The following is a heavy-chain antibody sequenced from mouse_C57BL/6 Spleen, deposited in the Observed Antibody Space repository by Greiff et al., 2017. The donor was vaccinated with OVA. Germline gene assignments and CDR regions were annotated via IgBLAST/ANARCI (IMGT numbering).Heavy chain of an antibody. Sequence: QVQLQQPGAELVKPGASVKLSCKASGYTFTSYWMQWVKQRPGQGLEWIGEIDPSDSYTNYNQKFKGKATLTVDTSSSTAYMQLSSLTSEDSAVYYCARFQKYFDYWGQGTTLTVSS. CDR3: ARFQKYFDY. J-gene: IGHJ2*01. CDR2: IDPSDSYT. CDR1: GYTFTSYW. V-gene: IGHV1-50*01.